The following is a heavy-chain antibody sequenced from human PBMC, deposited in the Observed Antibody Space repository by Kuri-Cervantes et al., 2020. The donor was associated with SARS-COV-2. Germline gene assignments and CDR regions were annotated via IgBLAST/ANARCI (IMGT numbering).Heavy chain of an antibody. V-gene: IGHV1-2*02. J-gene: IGHJ6*02. D-gene: IGHD6-13*01. CDR2: INPNSGGT. Sequence: ASVKVSCKASGYTFTSYYMHWVRQAPGQGLEWMGIINPNSGGTNYAQKFQGRVTMTRDTSITTAYMELSRVRSDDTAVYYCARDGDSRSWDLYYYGMDVWGQGTTVTVSS. CDR3: ARDGDSRSWDLYYYGMDV. CDR1: GYTFTSYY.